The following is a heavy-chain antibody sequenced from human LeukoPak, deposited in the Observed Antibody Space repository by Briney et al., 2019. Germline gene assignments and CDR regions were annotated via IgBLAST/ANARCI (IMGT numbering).Heavy chain of an antibody. Sequence: GGSLRLSCAASGFTFSSYWMSWVRQAPGKGLEWVANIKQDGSEKYYVDSVKGRFTISRDNAKNSLYLQMNSLRAEDTAVYYCATRGYCSGGSCSYYYYGMDVWGQGTTVTVSS. CDR1: GFTFSSYW. V-gene: IGHV3-7*01. CDR2: IKQDGSEK. CDR3: ATRGYCSGGSCSYYYYGMDV. J-gene: IGHJ6*02. D-gene: IGHD2-15*01.